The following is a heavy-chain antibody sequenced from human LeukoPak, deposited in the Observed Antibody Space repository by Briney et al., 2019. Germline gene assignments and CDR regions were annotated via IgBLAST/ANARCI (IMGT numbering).Heavy chain of an antibody. CDR1: GGSFSGYY. D-gene: IGHD7-27*01. CDR3: ARVLGTYFDY. J-gene: IGHJ4*02. V-gene: IGHV4-34*01. CDR2: INHSGST. Sequence: SETLSLTCAVYGGSFSGYYWGWIRQPPGKGLEWIGEINHSGSTNYNPSLKSRVTISVDTSKNQFSLKLSSVTAADTAVYYCARVLGTYFDYWGQGTLVTVSS.